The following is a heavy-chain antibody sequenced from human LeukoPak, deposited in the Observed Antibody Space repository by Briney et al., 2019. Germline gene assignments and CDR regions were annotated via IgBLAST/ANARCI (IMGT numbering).Heavy chain of an antibody. CDR3: ACRGYYLSTRDY. CDR2: INHSGYT. D-gene: IGHD3-22*01. Sequence: PSETLSLTCAVYGESFSGYFWSWIRQPPGKGLEWIGEINHSGYTNYNPSLKSRVTISVDTSKNQFSLKLSSVTAADTAVYYCACRGYYLSTRDYWGQGTLVTVSS. CDR1: GESFSGYF. V-gene: IGHV4-34*01. J-gene: IGHJ4*02.